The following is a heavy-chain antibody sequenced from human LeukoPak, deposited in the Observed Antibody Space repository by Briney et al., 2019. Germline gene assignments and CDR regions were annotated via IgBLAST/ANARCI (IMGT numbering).Heavy chain of an antibody. Sequence: SVKVSCKVSGYTLTELSMHWVRQAPGQGLEWMGGIIPIFGTANYAQKFQGRVTITTDESTSTAYMELSSLRSEDTAVYYCAVEIVVVVAAISVDFDYWGQGTLVTVSS. CDR1: GYTLTELS. D-gene: IGHD2-15*01. J-gene: IGHJ4*02. V-gene: IGHV1-69*05. CDR3: AVEIVVVVAAISVDFDY. CDR2: IIPIFGTA.